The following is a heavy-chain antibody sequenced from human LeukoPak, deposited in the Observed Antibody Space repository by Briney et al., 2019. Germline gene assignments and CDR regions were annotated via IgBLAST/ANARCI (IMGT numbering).Heavy chain of an antibody. V-gene: IGHV3-48*01. CDR1: GFTLSSYS. J-gene: IGHJ4*02. D-gene: IGHD3-3*01. CDR2: ISSSSSTI. CDR3: ASQSYYDFWSGYPKALDY. Sequence: GGSLRLSCAASGFTLSSYSMNWVRQAPGKGLEWVSYISSSSSTIYYADSVKGRFTISRDNAKNSLYLQMNSLRAEDTAVYYCASQSYYDFWSGYPKALDYWGQGTLVTVSS.